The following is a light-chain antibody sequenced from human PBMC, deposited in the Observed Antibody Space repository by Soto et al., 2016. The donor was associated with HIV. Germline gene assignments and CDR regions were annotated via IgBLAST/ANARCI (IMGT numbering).Light chain of an antibody. Sequence: DIQMTQSPSSLSASVGDRVTITCRASQDINNYLAWFQQKPGKAPKSLTLYAASTLQSGVSSKFSGSGSGTDFTLTISSLQPEDLATYFCQQYKNYPLTFGEGPRWRSN. CDR2: AAS. V-gene: IGKV1-16*02. J-gene: IGKJ4*01. CDR3: QQYKNYPLT. CDR1: QDINNY.